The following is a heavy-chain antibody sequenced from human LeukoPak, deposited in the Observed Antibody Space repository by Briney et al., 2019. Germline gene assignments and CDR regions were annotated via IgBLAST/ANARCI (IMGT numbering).Heavy chain of an antibody. V-gene: IGHV3-30*18. CDR1: GFTFSSYG. J-gene: IGHJ4*02. CDR3: AKGIQLWVNYFDY. D-gene: IGHD5-18*01. CDR2: ISYDGSNK. Sequence: GRSLRLSCAASGFTFSSYGMHWVRQAPGRGLEWVAVISYDGSNKYYADSVKGRFTISRDNSKNTLYLQMNSLRAEYTAVYYCAKGIQLWVNYFDYWGQGTLVTVSS.